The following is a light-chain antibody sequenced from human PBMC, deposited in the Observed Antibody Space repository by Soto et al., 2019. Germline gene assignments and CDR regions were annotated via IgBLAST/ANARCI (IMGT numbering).Light chain of an antibody. CDR2: DVS. Sequence: QSALTQPASVSGSPGQSITISCTGTSSDVGAYNFVSWYQQHPGKVPRLMIFDVSSQPSGVSDRFSGSKSGNTASPTISGLQAEDEGDYYCSSYTSSSTHVFGSGTKLTVL. V-gene: IGLV2-14*03. CDR1: SSDVGAYNF. CDR3: SSYTSSSTHV. J-gene: IGLJ1*01.